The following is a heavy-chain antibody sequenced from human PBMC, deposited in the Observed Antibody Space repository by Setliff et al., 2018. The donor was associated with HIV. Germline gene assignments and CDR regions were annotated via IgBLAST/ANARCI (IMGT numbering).Heavy chain of an antibody. D-gene: IGHD6-19*01. J-gene: IGHJ6*03. CDR3: ARTSAGARGFGLTYFYYMDV. V-gene: IGHV1-69*13. CDR1: GGTFSSYA. Sequence: GASVKVSCKASGGTFSSYAIGWVRQAPGQGLEWMGGIIPLFNTPTYAQNFQGRVTIAADEYTNAAYMELSRLRFEDTAVYYCARTSAGARGFGLTYFYYMDVWGQGTTVTVSS. CDR2: IIPLFNTP.